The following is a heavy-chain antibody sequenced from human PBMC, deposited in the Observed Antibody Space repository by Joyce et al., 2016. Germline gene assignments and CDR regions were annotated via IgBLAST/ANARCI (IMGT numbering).Heavy chain of an antibody. CDR3: ARGGARGSRNYFYMDV. CDR2: INPSGGST. D-gene: IGHD1-14*01. V-gene: IGHV1-46*01. Sequence: QVQLVQSGTEVKKPGASVKVSCKASGYTLTRYYMHWVRKAPGQGLEGMGIINPSGGSTNYAQMFQGRVTLTRDTSTSTVYMEVNSLRSEDTAVYYCARGGARGSRNYFYMDVWGKGTTVIVSS. J-gene: IGHJ6*03. CDR1: GYTLTRYY.